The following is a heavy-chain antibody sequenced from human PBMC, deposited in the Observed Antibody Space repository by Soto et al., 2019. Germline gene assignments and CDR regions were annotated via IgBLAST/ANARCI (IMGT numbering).Heavy chain of an antibody. D-gene: IGHD3-3*02. V-gene: IGHV1-3*01. CDR3: ARGIRVFDY. Sequence: QVQLVQSGAEVKKPGASVKVSCKASGYTFTSYAMHWVRQAPGQRLEWVGWMNAGNGNTKYSQKFQGRGTITRGTPASTSYMELSSLRSEDTAVYYCARGIRVFDYWGQGTLVTVYS. CDR1: GYTFTSYA. J-gene: IGHJ4*02. CDR2: MNAGNGNT.